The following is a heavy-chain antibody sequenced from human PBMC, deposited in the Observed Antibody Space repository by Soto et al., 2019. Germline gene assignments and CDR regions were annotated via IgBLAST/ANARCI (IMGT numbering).Heavy chain of an antibody. CDR3: ARLARYDSSGHQGGFDY. CDR2: IDPSDSYT. CDR1: GYSFTSYW. J-gene: IGHJ4*02. V-gene: IGHV5-10-1*01. Sequence: GESLKISCKGSGYSFTSYWISWVRQMPGKGLEWMGRIDPSDSYTNYSPSFQGHVTTSADKSISTAYLQWSSLKASDTAMYYCARLARYDSSGHQGGFDYWGQGTLVTVSS. D-gene: IGHD3-22*01.